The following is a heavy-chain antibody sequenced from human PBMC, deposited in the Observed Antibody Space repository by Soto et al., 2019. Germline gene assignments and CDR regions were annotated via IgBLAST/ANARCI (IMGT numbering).Heavy chain of an antibody. CDR3: AKDGITIFGVVNGMDV. CDR1: GFTFSSYA. V-gene: IGHV3-23*01. D-gene: IGHD3-3*01. CDR2: ISGSGGST. Sequence: EVQLLESGGGLVQPGGSLRLSCAASGFTFSSYAMSWVRQAPGKGLEWVSAISGSGGSTYYADSVKGRFTISRDNSKNTLYLQMNSLRAEDTAVYYCAKDGITIFGVVNGMDVWGQGTTVTVSS. J-gene: IGHJ6*02.